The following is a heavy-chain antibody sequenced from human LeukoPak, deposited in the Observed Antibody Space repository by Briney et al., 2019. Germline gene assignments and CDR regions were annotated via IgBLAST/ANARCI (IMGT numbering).Heavy chain of an antibody. V-gene: IGHV4-61*02. CDR2: IYTSGST. CDR3: ARANWKKTNWFDP. J-gene: IGHJ5*02. CDR1: GGSISSGSYY. D-gene: IGHD1-1*01. Sequence: PSQTLSLTCTVSGGSISSGSYYWSWLRQPAVKGLEWIGRIYTSGSTNYNPSLKSRVTISVDTSKNQFSLKLSSVTAADTAVYYCARANWKKTNWFDPWGQGTLVTVSS.